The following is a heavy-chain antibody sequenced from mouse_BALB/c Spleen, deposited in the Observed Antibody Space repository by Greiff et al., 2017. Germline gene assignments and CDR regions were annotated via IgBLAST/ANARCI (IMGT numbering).Heavy chain of an antibody. V-gene: IGHV1S137*01. CDR1: GYTFTDYA. J-gene: IGHJ3*01. CDR2: ISTYDGDA. D-gene: IGHD2-3*01. Sequence: QVHVMQSGAELVRPGVSVKISCKASGYTFTDYAMPWVKQSPAKSLEWMGVISTYDGDASYNQKFKGQATMTVDKSSSTAYMELARLTSEESAIYYCARGSYGGDYAWFAYWGQGTLVTVSA. CDR3: ARGSYGGDYAWFAY.